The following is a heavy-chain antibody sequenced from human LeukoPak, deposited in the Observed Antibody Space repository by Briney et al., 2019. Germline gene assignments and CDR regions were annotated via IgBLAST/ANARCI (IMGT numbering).Heavy chain of an antibody. CDR1: GFTFSSYG. D-gene: IGHD4-17*01. V-gene: IGHV3-33*08. Sequence: PGRSLRLSCAASGFTFSSYGMHWVRQAPGKGLEWVAVIWYDGSDKYYADSVKGRFTISRDNSKNTLYLQMNSLRAEDTAVYYCARDQMRYGDYGIGAFDIWGQGTMVTVSS. CDR3: ARDQMRYGDYGIGAFDI. CDR2: IWYDGSDK. J-gene: IGHJ3*02.